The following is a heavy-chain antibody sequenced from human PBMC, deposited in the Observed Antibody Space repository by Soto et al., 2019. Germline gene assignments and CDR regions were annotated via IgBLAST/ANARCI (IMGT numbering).Heavy chain of an antibody. CDR1: GYTFANNY. V-gene: IGHV1-46*01. CDR2: INPSGGST. Sequence: QVQLVQSGAEVKKPGASVKVSCKASGYTFANNYMHWVRQAPGQGLEWMGVINPSGGSTSYAQKFQGRITMTRDTSTSTVYMELSSLRSEDTAVYYCARRVYTILGPTADFDYWGQGTLVTVSS. D-gene: IGHD2-8*01. J-gene: IGHJ4*02. CDR3: ARRVYTILGPTADFDY.